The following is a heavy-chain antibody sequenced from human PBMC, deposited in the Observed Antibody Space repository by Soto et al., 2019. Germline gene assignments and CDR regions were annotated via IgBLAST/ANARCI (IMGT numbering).Heavy chain of an antibody. CDR2: INPNSGGT. Sequence: GASVKVSCKASGYTFTGYYMHWVRQAPGQGLEWMGWINPNSGGTNYAQKFQGWVTMTRDTSISTAYMELSRLRSDDTAVYYCARSQYCSGGSCYSLRHWGQGTLVTVSS. D-gene: IGHD2-15*01. CDR1: GYTFTGYY. CDR3: ARSQYCSGGSCYSLRH. V-gene: IGHV1-2*04. J-gene: IGHJ4*02.